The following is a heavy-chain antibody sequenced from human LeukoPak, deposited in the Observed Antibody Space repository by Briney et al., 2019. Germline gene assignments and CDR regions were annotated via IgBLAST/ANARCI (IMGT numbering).Heavy chain of an antibody. Sequence: GASVKVSCKASGYTFTGYYMHWVRQAPGQGLEWMGWISAYNGNTNYAQKLQGRVTMTTDTSTSTAYMELRSLRSDDTAVYYCARVSGYSYGRSFPLYWFDPWGQGTLVTVSS. CDR3: ARVSGYSYGRSFPLYWFDP. D-gene: IGHD5-18*01. CDR1: GYTFTGYY. J-gene: IGHJ5*02. CDR2: ISAYNGNT. V-gene: IGHV1-18*04.